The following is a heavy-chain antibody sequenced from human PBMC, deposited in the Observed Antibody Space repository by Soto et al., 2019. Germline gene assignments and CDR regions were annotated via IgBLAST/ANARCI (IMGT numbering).Heavy chain of an antibody. Sequence: PETLSLTCAVSGYSISSGYYWGWIRQPPGKGLEWIGSIYHSGSTYYNPSLKSRVTISVDTSKNQFSLKLSSVTAADTAVYYCAREVYDIVVVVAATRPNWFDPCGQGTLVIVSS. V-gene: IGHV4-38-2*02. CDR2: IYHSGST. CDR3: AREVYDIVVVVAATRPNWFDP. J-gene: IGHJ5*02. CDR1: GYSISSGYY. D-gene: IGHD2-15*01.